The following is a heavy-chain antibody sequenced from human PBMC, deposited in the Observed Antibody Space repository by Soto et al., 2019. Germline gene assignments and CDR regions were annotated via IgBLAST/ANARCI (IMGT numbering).Heavy chain of an antibody. D-gene: IGHD5-12*01. J-gene: IGHJ6*02. CDR1: GGSFSSYA. CDR2: IIPIFGTA. V-gene: IGHV1-69*06. CDR3: ARDGGVATITGYYYYYGMDV. Sequence: SVKVSCKASGGSFSSYAISWVRQAPGQGLEWMGGIIPIFGTANYAQKFQGRVTITADKSTSTAYMELSSLRSEDTAVYYCARDGGVATITGYYYYYGMDVWGQGTTVTVSS.